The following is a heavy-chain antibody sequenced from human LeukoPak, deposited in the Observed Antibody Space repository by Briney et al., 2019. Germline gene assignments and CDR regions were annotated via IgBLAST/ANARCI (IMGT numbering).Heavy chain of an antibody. CDR2: IYYSGST. Sequence: PSETLSLTCTVSGGSISSYYWSWIRQPPGKGLEWIGYIYYSGSTNYNPSLKSRVTISVDTSKNQFSLKLSSVTAADTAVYYCARVYCSSNSCYLDYWSQGTLVTVSS. V-gene: IGHV4-59*08. CDR1: GGSISSYY. J-gene: IGHJ4*02. CDR3: ARVYCSSNSCYLDY. D-gene: IGHD2-2*01.